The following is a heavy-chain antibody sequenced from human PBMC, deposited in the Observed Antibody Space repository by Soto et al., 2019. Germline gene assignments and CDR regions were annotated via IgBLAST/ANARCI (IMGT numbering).Heavy chain of an antibody. CDR2: IYTSGST. Sequence: PSETLSLTCTVSGGSISSYYWSWIRQPAGKGLDWIGRIYTSGSTNYNPSLKSRVTMSVDTSKNQFSLKLSSVTAADTAVYYCARIFGGYIDYWGQGTLVTVSS. CDR3: ARIFGGYIDY. J-gene: IGHJ4*02. CDR1: GGSISSYY. D-gene: IGHD2-15*01. V-gene: IGHV4-4*07.